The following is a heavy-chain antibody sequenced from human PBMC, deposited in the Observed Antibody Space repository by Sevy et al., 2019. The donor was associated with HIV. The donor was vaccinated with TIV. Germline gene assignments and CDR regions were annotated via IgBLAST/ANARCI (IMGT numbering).Heavy chain of an antibody. J-gene: IGHJ5*02. CDR2: FDPEDGET. D-gene: IGHD2-2*01. CDR1: GYTLTELS. CDR3: ATVFSGCSSTSCYRGFGWQFDP. V-gene: IGHV1-24*01. Sequence: ASVKVSCKVSGYTLTELSMHWVRQAPGKGLEWMGGFDPEDGETIYAQKFQGRVTMTEDTSTDTAYMELSSLRSEDTAVYYCATVFSGCSSTSCYRGFGWQFDPWGQGTLVTVSS.